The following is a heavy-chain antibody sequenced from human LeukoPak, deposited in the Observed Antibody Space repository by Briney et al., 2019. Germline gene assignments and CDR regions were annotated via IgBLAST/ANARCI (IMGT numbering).Heavy chain of an antibody. Sequence: VGSLRLSCAASGFTFSSYEMNWVRQAPGKGLEWVSYISSSGSTIYYADSVKGRFTISRDNSKNSLYLQMNSLRAEDTAVYYCAREDYGDYAGSFDYWGQGTLVTVSS. CDR1: GFTFSSYE. CDR3: AREDYGDYAGSFDY. D-gene: IGHD4-17*01. J-gene: IGHJ4*02. V-gene: IGHV3-48*03. CDR2: ISSSGSTI.